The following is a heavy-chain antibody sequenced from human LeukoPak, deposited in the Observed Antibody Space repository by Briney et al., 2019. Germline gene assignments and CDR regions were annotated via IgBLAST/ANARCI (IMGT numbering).Heavy chain of an antibody. CDR2: FHLSGRT. CDR3: ARERGPYRPLDY. Sequence: SETLSLTCGVSGGSISSTNWWTWVRQPPGEGLEWIGEFHLSGRTNYNPSLESRVTMSVDMSENHISLKLTSVTAADTAVYYCARERGPYRPLDYSGQGTLVTVSS. CDR1: GGSISSTNW. V-gene: IGHV4-4*02. J-gene: IGHJ4*02.